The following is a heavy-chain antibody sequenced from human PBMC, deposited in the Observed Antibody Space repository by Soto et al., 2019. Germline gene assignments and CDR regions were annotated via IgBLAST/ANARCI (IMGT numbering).Heavy chain of an antibody. Sequence: SVKVSCKASGGTFSSYAISWVRQAPGQGLEWMGGIIPIFGTANYAQKFQGRVTITADESTSTAYMELSSLRSEDTAVYYCARRVNTSGWTNCFDTWGQGTLVTVSS. D-gene: IGHD6-19*01. CDR3: ARRVNTSGWTNCFDT. J-gene: IGHJ5*02. CDR2: IIPIFGTA. V-gene: IGHV1-69*13. CDR1: GGTFSSYA.